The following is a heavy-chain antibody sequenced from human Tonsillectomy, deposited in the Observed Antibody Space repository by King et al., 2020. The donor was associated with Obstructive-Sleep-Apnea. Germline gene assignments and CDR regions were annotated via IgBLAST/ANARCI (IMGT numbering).Heavy chain of an antibody. J-gene: IGHJ1*01. CDR1: GGSITSSTYY. CDR2: IFYSGST. CDR3: ARERYSNSWLASSYFQH. V-gene: IGHV4-39*07. Sequence: LQLQESGPGLVKPSETLSLTCTVSGGSITSSTYYWGWIRQPPGKGLEWIGSIFYSGSTYYNPSLKSRVTISVDTSKNQFSLKLSSVTAADTAVYYCARERYSNSWLASSYFQHWGQGTLVTVSS. D-gene: IGHD6-13*01.